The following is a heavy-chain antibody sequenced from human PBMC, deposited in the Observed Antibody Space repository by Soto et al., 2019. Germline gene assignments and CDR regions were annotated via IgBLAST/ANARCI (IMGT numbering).Heavy chain of an antibody. CDR2: ISYDGSNR. D-gene: IGHD3-10*01. J-gene: IGHJ6*02. CDR1: GFTFSSYA. V-gene: IGHV3-30-3*01. CDR3: ARSGPTDGYGSANQYYYYGMDV. Sequence: GGSLRLSCAASGFTFSSYAIHWVRQAPGKGLEWVAVISYDGSNRYYADSVKGRFTISRDNSKNTLYLQMNSLRGEDTAVYYCARSGPTDGYGSANQYYYYGMDVWGQGTTVTVSS.